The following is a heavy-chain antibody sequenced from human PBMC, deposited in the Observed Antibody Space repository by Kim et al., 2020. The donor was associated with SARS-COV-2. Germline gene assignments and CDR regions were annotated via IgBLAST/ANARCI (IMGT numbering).Heavy chain of an antibody. CDR3: ARVDYSSGYYFDY. Sequence: YADAVKGRFPISRDNAKNSLYLQMNSLRAEDTAVYYCARVDYSSGYYFDYWGQGTLVTVSS. V-gene: IGHV3-11*01. J-gene: IGHJ4*02. D-gene: IGHD3-22*01.